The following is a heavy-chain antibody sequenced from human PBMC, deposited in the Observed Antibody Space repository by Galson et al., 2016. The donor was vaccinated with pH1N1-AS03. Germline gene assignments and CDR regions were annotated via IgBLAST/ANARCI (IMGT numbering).Heavy chain of an antibody. CDR3: ARDGGGYSHGYLDS. CDR1: GFTLSSYS. J-gene: IGHJ4*02. V-gene: IGHV3-48*02. CDR2: ISSSSTNK. D-gene: IGHD5-18*01. Sequence: SLRLSCAASGFTLSSYSMSWVRQPPGKGLEGVSYISSSSTNKYYADSVRGRFTISRDNAKNSLFLQMNSLRDEDTAVYYCARDGGGYSHGYLDSWGQGALVIVS.